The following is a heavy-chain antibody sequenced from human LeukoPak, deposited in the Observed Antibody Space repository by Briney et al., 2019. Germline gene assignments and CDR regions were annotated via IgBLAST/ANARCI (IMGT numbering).Heavy chain of an antibody. J-gene: IGHJ4*02. V-gene: IGHV1-8*01. CDR2: MNPNSGNT. CDR3: ARGGTYYYDSSGAPGY. D-gene: IGHD3-22*01. Sequence: ASVKVSCKASGYTFTSYDINWVRQATGQGLEWMGWMNPNSGNTGYAQKFQGRVTMTRDTSISTAYMELSRLRSDDTAVYYCARGGTYYYDSSGAPGYWGQGTLVTVSS. CDR1: GYTFTSYD.